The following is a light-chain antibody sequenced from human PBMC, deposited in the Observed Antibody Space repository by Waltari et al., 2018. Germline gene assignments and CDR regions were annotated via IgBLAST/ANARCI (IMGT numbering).Light chain of an antibody. CDR2: EVF. CDR1: SSDIGNYNH. CDR3: SSYANGSSGV. V-gene: IGLV2-14*01. J-gene: IGLJ3*02. Sequence: QSALTQPASVSESPGQPVTTSCTGTSSDIGNYNHVSWYQTHPGKAPKLIIFEVFDRPAGVSVLYAASKSANAASLTISGLQAENEADYYCSSYANGSSGVSGGGTSLTVL.